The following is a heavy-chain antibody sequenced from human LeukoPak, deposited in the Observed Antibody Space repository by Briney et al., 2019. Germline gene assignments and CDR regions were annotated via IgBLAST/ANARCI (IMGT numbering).Heavy chain of an antibody. Sequence: ASETLSLTYAVYAGSFSGYYWSWVRQPPGKGLEWIGEINHSGSTNYNPSLKSRVTISVDTSKNQFSLKLSSVTAADTAVYYCARVSIPAADFDYWGQGTLVTVSS. D-gene: IGHD2-2*01. V-gene: IGHV4-34*01. CDR2: INHSGST. CDR3: ARVSIPAADFDY. J-gene: IGHJ4*02. CDR1: AGSFSGYY.